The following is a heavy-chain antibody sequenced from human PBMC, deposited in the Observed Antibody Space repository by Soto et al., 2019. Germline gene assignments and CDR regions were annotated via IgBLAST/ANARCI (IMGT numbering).Heavy chain of an antibody. CDR3: ARGYCSSTSCYIWDNWFDP. D-gene: IGHD2-2*02. Sequence: QVQLQEPGPGLVKPSETLSLTCTVSGGSISSYYWSWIRQPPGKGLEWIGYIYYSGRTNYNPSLKSRVTISVDTSKNQFSLKLSSVTAADTAVYYCARGYCSSTSCYIWDNWFDPWGQGTLVTVSS. V-gene: IGHV4-59*01. J-gene: IGHJ5*02. CDR2: IYYSGRT. CDR1: GGSISSYY.